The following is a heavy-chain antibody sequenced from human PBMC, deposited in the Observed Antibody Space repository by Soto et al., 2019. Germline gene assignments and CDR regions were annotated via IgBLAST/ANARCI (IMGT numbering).Heavy chain of an antibody. Sequence: QVQLVQSGAEVKKPGASVKVSCKASGYTFTSYGISWVRQAPGQGLEWMGWISAYNGNTNYAQKLQGRVTMTTDTSTSTDYMELRSLRSDDTAVYYCAREETSNYDILTGYYNSYYYGMDVWGQWTTVTVSS. CDR1: GYTFTSYG. J-gene: IGHJ6*02. CDR2: ISAYNGNT. CDR3: AREETSNYDILTGYYNSYYYGMDV. D-gene: IGHD3-9*01. V-gene: IGHV1-18*01.